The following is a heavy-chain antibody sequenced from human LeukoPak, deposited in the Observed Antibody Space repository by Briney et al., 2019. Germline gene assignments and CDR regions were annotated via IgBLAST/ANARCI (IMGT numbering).Heavy chain of an antibody. Sequence: PGGSLRLSCAASGFTFSSYWMNWVRQTPGKGLEWVAEIRQDVSETYYVDSVKGRFTVSRDNADNSLYLQMNSLRAEDTAVYYGAKDVNYYDRSLDYWGQGTLVTVSS. CDR1: GFTFSSYW. J-gene: IGHJ4*02. V-gene: IGHV3-7*03. CDR2: IRQDVSET. D-gene: IGHD3-10*02. CDR3: AKDVNYYDRSLDY.